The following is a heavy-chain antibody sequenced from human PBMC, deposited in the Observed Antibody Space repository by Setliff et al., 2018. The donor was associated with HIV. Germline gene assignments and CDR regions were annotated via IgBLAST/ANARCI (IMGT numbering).Heavy chain of an antibody. J-gene: IGHJ6*03. Sequence: GASVKVSCKASGYTFTAYYLHWVRQAPGQGLEWMGRINPNNGDTNYAQKFQGRVTMTRDTSISTAYMELSRLRSDDTAVYYCAREFGAGIRQIVAGEFYYMDVWGKGTTVTSP. CDR3: AREFGAGIRQIVAGEFYYMDV. CDR1: GYTFTAYY. V-gene: IGHV1-2*06. D-gene: IGHD5-12*01. CDR2: INPNNGDT.